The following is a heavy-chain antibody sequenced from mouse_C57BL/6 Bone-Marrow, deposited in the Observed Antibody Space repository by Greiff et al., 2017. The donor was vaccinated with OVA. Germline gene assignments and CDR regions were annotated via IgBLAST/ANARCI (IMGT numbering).Heavy chain of an antibody. V-gene: IGHV1-69*01. J-gene: IGHJ2*01. CDR2: IDPSDSYT. CDR3: ARRGPDGSRGY. D-gene: IGHD1-1*01. Sequence: QVQLQQPGAELVMPGASVKLSCKASGYTFTSYWMHWVKQRPGQGLEWIGEIDPSDSYTNYNQKFKGKSTLTVDKSSSTAYMPLSSLTSEDSAVYYCARRGPDGSRGYWGQGTTLTVSS. CDR1: GYTFTSYW.